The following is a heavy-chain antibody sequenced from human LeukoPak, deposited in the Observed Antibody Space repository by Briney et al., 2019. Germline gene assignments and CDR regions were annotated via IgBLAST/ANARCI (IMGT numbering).Heavy chain of an antibody. CDR1: GYTFTTYG. CDR2: ISGYDGKT. V-gene: IGHV1-18*01. J-gene: IGHJ4*02. D-gene: IGHD6-13*01. Sequence: ASVKVSCKASGYTFTTYGINWVRQAPGQGLEWMGWISGYDGKTNYAQKLRDRVTMLRDTATSTVYMELRSLTTDDTAVYYCARDTLRRPKYSSSFSDYWGQGTLVTVSS. CDR3: ARDTLRRPKYSSSFSDY.